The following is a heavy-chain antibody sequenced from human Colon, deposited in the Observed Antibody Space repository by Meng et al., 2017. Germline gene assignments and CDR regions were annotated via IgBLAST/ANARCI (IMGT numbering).Heavy chain of an antibody. D-gene: IGHD1-7*01. CDR3: GRDQGRELINH. CDR1: GDSISSDIW. V-gene: IGHV4-4*02. CDR2: VYHRGDT. Sequence: QVQVQESGPGLVTPSGTLSLTCPVSGDSISSDIWWSWVRQPPGKGLEWIGEVYHRGDTNYNPSLKSRVDISVDKSKNQFYLSLFSVTAADTAVYYCGRDQGRELINHWGQGTLVTVSS. J-gene: IGHJ4*02.